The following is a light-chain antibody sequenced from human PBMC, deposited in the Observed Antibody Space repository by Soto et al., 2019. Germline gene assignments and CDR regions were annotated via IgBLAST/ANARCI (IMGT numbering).Light chain of an antibody. CDR1: HGIGNA. J-gene: IGKJ1*01. V-gene: IGKV1-6*02. CDR2: GDS. Sequence: AVQMTHAPSALSASFGDIVTISCGASHGIGNALGWYQQKPWKPPKVLIYGDSNLQSGVPPRFSGSGSGTDFTLAISSLQPEDSATYYCLQAINYPWTFGQGTKVDIK. CDR3: LQAINYPWT.